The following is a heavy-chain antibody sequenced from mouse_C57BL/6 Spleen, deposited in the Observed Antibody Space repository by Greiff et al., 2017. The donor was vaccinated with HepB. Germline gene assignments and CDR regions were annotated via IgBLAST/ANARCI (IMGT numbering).Heavy chain of an antibody. D-gene: IGHD1-2*01. CDR3: ARRDGLYWYFDV. J-gene: IGHJ1*03. V-gene: IGHV1-63*01. CDR2: IYPGGGYT. CDR1: GYTFTNYW. Sequence: VQLQQSGAELVRPGTSVKMSCKASGYTFTNYWIGWAKQRPGHGLEWIGDIYPGGGYTNYNEKFKGKATLTAEKSSSTAYMQFSSLTSEDSAIYYCARRDGLYWYFDVWGTGTTVTVSS.